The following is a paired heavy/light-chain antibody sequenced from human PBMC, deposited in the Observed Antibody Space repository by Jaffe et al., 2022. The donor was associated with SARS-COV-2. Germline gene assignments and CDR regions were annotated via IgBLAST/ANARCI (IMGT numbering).Light chain of an antibody. V-gene: IGKV3-15*01. CDR3: QQYSNWPQT. Sequence: EVMMTQSPATLSVSPGERATLSCRSSQSVSFSLAWYQQKPGQAPRLLIYGASTRATGIPARFSGSGYGTEFTLTIGSLQSEDFAVYYCQQYSNWPQTFGQGTKVEIK. CDR2: GAS. CDR1: QSVSFS. J-gene: IGKJ1*01.
Heavy chain of an antibody. CDR1: GFTFNDYG. V-gene: IGHV3-23*01. Sequence: EMQLLESGGGLVQPGGSLRLSCAASGFTFNDYGMSWVRQAPGKGLEWVSTISGSASSTYYADSVKGRFTISRDNSKDTLYLQMNSLSAEDTAVYYCTKDRGPASYFNRDAYDLWGQGTVVTVSS. J-gene: IGHJ3*01. CDR2: ISGSASST. CDR3: TKDRGPASYFNRDAYDL. D-gene: IGHD3-10*01.